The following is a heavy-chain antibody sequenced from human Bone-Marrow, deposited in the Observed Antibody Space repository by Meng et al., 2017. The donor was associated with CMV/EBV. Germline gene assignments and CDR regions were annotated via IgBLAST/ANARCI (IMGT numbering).Heavy chain of an antibody. Sequence: GGSLRLSCVASGFRFDDYGMHWVRQTPGKGLEWVAFIRHDGTNKFYGDSAKGRFTISRDNYKNTVYLQMNSLRPEETAVYYCAKDLLLFGGPNAYFDYWGQGMAVTVSS. CDR2: IRHDGTNK. CDR1: GFRFDDYG. CDR3: AKDLLLFGGPNAYFDY. V-gene: IGHV3-30*02. D-gene: IGHD3-16*01. J-gene: IGHJ4*02.